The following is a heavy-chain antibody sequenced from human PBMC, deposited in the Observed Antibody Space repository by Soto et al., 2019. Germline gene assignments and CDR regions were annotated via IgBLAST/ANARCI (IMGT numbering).Heavy chain of an antibody. D-gene: IGHD3-10*01. CDR1: GFTFSGYG. CDR2: IWYDGSNK. CDR3: ARDLPYYYGSGSYCDY. Sequence: QVQLVESGGGVVQPGRSLRLSCAASGFTFSGYGMHWVRQAPGKGLEWVAVIWYDGSNKYYADSVKGRFTISRDNSKNTLYLQMNSLRAEDTAVYYCARDLPYYYGSGSYCDYWGQGTLVTVSS. V-gene: IGHV3-33*01. J-gene: IGHJ4*02.